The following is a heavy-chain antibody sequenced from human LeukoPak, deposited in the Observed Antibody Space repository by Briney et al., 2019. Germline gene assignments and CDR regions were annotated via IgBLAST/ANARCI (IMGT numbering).Heavy chain of an antibody. CDR1: GYTFTGYY. Sequence: ASVKVSCKASGYTFTGYYMHWVRQATGQGLEWMGWMNPNSGNTGYAQKFQGRVTMTRNTSISTAYMELSSLRSEDTAVYYCARTKSSGWYYFDYWGQGTLVTVSS. V-gene: IGHV1-8*02. J-gene: IGHJ4*02. CDR2: MNPNSGNT. CDR3: ARTKSSGWYYFDY. D-gene: IGHD6-19*01.